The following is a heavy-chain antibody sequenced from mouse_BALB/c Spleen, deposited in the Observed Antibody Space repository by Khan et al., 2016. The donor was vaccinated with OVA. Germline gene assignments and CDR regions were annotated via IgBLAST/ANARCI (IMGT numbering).Heavy chain of an antibody. CDR2: TNPTNGRT. CDR1: GYTFTSYW. J-gene: IGHJ2*01. Sequence: QVHLQQSGAELVKAGASVKMSCKASGYTFTSYWMHWVKQRLGQGLEWFAETNPTNGRTYYNEKFKRKATLTVDKSSSTAYMLLSGPTFEDSAVYYCARIKKIVATYFDYWGQGTTLTVSS. CDR3: ARIKKIVATYFDY. V-gene: IGHV1S81*02. D-gene: IGHD1-1*01.